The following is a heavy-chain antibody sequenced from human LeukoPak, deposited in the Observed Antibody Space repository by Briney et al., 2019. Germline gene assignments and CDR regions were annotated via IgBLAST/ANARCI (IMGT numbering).Heavy chain of an antibody. CDR2: VNHRGDT. CDR1: GGSFSAYY. CDR3: ARGPTISETGYFDY. J-gene: IGHJ4*03. D-gene: IGHD1-1*01. Sequence: SETLSLTCAVYGGSFSAYYWSWIRQSPGKGLQWIAEVNHRGDTNYNPSVKGRVTISVDTSKNQFSLKVTSLTAADTAVYYCARGPTISETGYFDYWGQGTLITVSS. V-gene: IGHV4-34*01.